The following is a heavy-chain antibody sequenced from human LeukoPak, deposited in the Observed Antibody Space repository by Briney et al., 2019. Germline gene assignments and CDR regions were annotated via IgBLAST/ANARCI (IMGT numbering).Heavy chain of an antibody. D-gene: IGHD2-2*01. CDR2: GFYGGST. V-gene: IGHV4-61*01. Sequence: SETLSLTCTVSGGPVSSASHYWSWIRQPPGKGLEWIGFGFYGGSTYYNPSLKSPVSLSVDTSQNRVSLKLRPVAAADTALYYCASDKGYFCRYSRYHFDHWGQGTLVTVSS. CDR3: ASDKGYFCRYSRYHFDH. J-gene: IGHJ4*02. CDR1: GGPVSSASHY.